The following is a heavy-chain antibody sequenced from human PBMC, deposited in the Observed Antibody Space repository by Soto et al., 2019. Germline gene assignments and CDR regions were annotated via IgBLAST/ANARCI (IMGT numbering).Heavy chain of an antibody. CDR2: INHIGRT. CDR3: ARGYFINWHPPPY. J-gene: IGHJ4*02. CDR1: GGSGSFSGYY. D-gene: IGHD3-10*01. V-gene: IGHV4-34*01. Sequence: QVQLQQWGAGLLKPSEALSLTCVIDGGSGSFSGYYSSWIRQPPGTGLEWIGEINHIGRTNYNQSRKSRVSISVDTSKHQFSLNRSSVTGADTAVYYWARGYFINWHPPPYWGQGTMVTVSS.